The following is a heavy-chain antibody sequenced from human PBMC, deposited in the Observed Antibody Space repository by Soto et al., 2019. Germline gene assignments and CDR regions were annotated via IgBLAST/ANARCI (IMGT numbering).Heavy chain of an antibody. CDR3: ARDGQWIQLWNDAFDI. Sequence: SETLSLTCAVYGGSFSGYYWSWIRQPPGKGLEWIGEINHSGSTNYNPSLKSRVTISVDTSKNQFSLTLSSVTAADTAVYYCARDGQWIQLWNDAFDIWGQGTMVTVSS. D-gene: IGHD5-18*01. CDR2: INHSGST. CDR1: GGSFSGYY. V-gene: IGHV4-34*01. J-gene: IGHJ3*02.